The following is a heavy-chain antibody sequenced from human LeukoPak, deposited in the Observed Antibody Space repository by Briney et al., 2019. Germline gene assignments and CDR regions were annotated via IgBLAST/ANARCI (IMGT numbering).Heavy chain of an antibody. CDR1: GFNFKDFF. CDR3: VRWDDSGKYVTAFDI. V-gene: IGHV3-7*03. Sequence: GGSLGLYCQASGFNFKDFFLGWARQARGRGVQGVATIKRDENVKYYLDSVKGRFTISRDNAKNSLSLQMNSLRAEDTAIYYCVRWDDSGKYVTAFDIWGQGTMVTVSS. CDR2: IKRDENVK. J-gene: IGHJ3*02. D-gene: IGHD1-26*01.